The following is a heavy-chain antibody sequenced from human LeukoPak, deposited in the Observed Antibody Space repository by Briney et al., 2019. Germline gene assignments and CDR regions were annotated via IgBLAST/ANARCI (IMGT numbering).Heavy chain of an antibody. D-gene: IGHD1-1*01. CDR3: ARWSGWNDPYYFDY. Sequence: SETLSLTCTVSGGSISSYYCSWIRQPPGKGLEWIGYIYYSGSTNYNPSLKSRVTISVDTSKNQFSLKLSSVTAADTAVYYCARWSGWNDPYYFDYWGQGTLVTVSS. J-gene: IGHJ4*02. V-gene: IGHV4-59*08. CDR2: IYYSGST. CDR1: GGSISSYY.